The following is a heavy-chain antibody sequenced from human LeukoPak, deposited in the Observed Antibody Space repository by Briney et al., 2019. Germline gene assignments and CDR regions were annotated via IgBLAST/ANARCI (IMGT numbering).Heavy chain of an antibody. CDR3: ARTFPDAGDYYYYAMDV. CDR2: ISHSGGT. CDR1: VGSLSSGDYY. Sequence: PSETLSLTCTVSVGSLSSGDYYWSWIRQPPGKGLEWIGYISHSGGTYYNPSLESRVTISVDTSKNQFSLKLSSVTAADTAVYYCARTFPDAGDYYYYAMDVWGPGTTVTVSS. V-gene: IGHV4-30-4*01. J-gene: IGHJ6*02. D-gene: IGHD1-14*01.